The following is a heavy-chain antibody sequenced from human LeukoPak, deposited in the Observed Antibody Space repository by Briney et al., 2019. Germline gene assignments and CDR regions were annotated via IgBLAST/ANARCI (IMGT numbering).Heavy chain of an antibody. CDR3: ARGFRTVAAAGTD. Sequence: ASVKVSCKASGYTFTSYAMNWVRQAPGQGLEWMGGIIPLFNTTNYAQKFQGRVTIIADASTSTAYMELSSLRSEDTAVYYCARGFRTVAAAGTDWGQGTLVTVSS. CDR1: GYTFTSYA. V-gene: IGHV1-69*13. CDR2: IIPLFNTT. D-gene: IGHD6-13*01. J-gene: IGHJ4*02.